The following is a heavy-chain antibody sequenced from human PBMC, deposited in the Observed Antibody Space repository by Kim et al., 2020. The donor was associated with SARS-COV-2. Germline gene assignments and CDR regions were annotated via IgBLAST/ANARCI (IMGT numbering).Heavy chain of an antibody. Sequence: GGSLRLSCAASGFTFSDAWMTWWMTLVRQAPGKGLEWVGRIKRTSDGGTTDYAAPVKGRFTISRDDSKNMVYLQMNSLKTEDTAVYYCATDLLDSWGQGTLVTVSS. J-gene: IGHJ4*02. CDR2: IKRTSDGGTT. CDR1: GFTFSDAW. V-gene: IGHV3-15*01. CDR3: ATDLLDS.